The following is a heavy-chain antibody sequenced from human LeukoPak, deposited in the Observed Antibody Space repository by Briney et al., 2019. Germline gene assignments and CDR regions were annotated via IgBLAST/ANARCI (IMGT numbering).Heavy chain of an antibody. CDR1: GYTFITYH. Sequence: ASVKVSCKASGYTFITYHMHWVRQAPGQGLEWMGIISPSGGSTTYAQKFQGRVTMTGDTSTSTVYMELSSLRSEDTAVYYCARPRLLLDYWGQGTLVTVSS. J-gene: IGHJ4*02. CDR3: ARPRLLLDY. V-gene: IGHV1-46*01. CDR2: ISPSGGST. D-gene: IGHD2-21*02.